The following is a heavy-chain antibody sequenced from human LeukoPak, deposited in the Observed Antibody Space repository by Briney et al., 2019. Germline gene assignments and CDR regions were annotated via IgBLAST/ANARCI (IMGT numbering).Heavy chain of an antibody. CDR1: GYTLIELS. V-gene: IGHV1-24*01. CDR2: FDPEDGET. Sequence: RASVKVSCKVSGYTLIELSMHWVRQAPGKGLEWMGGFDPEDGETIYAQKFQGRVTMTEDTSTDTAYMELSSLRSEDTAVYYCATGYDSSGYLLPYFDYWGQGTLVTVSS. J-gene: IGHJ4*02. D-gene: IGHD3-22*01. CDR3: ATGYDSSGYLLPYFDY.